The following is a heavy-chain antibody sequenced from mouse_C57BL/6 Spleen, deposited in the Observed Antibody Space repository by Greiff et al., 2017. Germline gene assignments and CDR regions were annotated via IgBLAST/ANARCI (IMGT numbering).Heavy chain of an antibody. CDR3: ARCVLWLRPPSFDY. Sequence: QVHVKQSGTELVKPGASVKLSCKASGYTFTSYWMHWVKQRPGQGLEWIGNINPGNGGTNYNEKFKGKATLTVDKSSSTAYMQLSSLTSEDSAVYYCARCVLWLRPPSFDYWGQGTTLTVSS. CDR1: GYTFTSYW. CDR2: INPGNGGT. D-gene: IGHD2-2*01. J-gene: IGHJ2*01. V-gene: IGHV1-53*01.